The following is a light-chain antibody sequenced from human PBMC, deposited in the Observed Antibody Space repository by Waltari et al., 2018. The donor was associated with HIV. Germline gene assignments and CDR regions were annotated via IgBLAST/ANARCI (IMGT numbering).Light chain of an antibody. Sequence: QSALTQPASVSGSPGQSITISCPGSSNDVGGYTYVPWYQQHPGKAPRLMIYDVSTRPSGVSDRFSGSKSGDTASLTISGLQPEDEADYYCESYTSTSVWVFGGGTRLTVL. J-gene: IGLJ3*02. CDR1: SNDVGGYTY. CDR3: ESYTSTSVWV. CDR2: DVS. V-gene: IGLV2-14*03.